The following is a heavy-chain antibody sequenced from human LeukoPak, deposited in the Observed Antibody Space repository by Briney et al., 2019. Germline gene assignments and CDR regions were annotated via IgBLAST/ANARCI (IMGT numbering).Heavy chain of an antibody. CDR2: IWYDGSQK. CDR1: GFTFSRHG. Sequence: GGSLRLSCAASGFTFSRHGMHWVRQAQGKGPEWVAVIWYDGSQKYYGGSVKGRFTISRDNSKNTLYLQMNSLRAEDTAVYYCARDSPTDWFFDLWGRGTLVTVSS. V-gene: IGHV3-33*01. CDR3: ARDSPTDWFFDL. D-gene: IGHD4-17*01. J-gene: IGHJ2*01.